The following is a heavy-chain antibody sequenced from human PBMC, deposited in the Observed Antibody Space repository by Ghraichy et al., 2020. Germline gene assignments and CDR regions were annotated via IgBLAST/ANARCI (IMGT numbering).Heavy chain of an antibody. V-gene: IGHV4-59*01. Sequence: TLSLTCTVSGGSISSYYWSWIRQPPGKGLEWIGYIYYSGSTNYNPSLKSRVTISVDTSKNQFSLKLSSVTAADTAVYYCARASTGDKSFDYWGQGTLVTVSS. CDR3: ARASTGDKSFDY. CDR2: IYYSGST. CDR1: GGSISSYY. J-gene: IGHJ4*02. D-gene: IGHD7-27*01.